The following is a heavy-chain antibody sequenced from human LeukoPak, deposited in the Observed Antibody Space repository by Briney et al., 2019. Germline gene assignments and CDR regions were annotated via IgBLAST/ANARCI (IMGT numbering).Heavy chain of an antibody. CDR3: AKVRVTYCVTTTCYGDFDF. D-gene: IGHD2-2*01. J-gene: IGHJ4*02. V-gene: IGHV3-33*06. Sequence: PGGSLRLSCAASGFTFSAYDMHWVRQAPGEGLEWVAIISYDGGNKYYADYVKGRFTISRDDSKNTLHLQMNNLRAEDAAVYYCAKVRVTYCVTTTCYGDFDFWGQGTLVTVAS. CDR2: ISYDGGNK. CDR1: GFTFSAYD.